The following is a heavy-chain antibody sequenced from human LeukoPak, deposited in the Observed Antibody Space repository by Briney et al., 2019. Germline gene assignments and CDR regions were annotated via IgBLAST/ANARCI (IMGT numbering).Heavy chain of an antibody. CDR3: ARALTTLTYEGY. J-gene: IGHJ4*02. V-gene: IGHV3-48*01. Sequence: TGGSLRLSCAASGFIFSDYSMNWVRQAPGQGLEWLSYITGSGTTIYYADSVRGRFTISRDNAKNSLYLQTNSLRAEDTAVYYCARALTTLTYEGYWGQGTLVTVSS. CDR2: ITGSGTTI. D-gene: IGHD1-1*01. CDR1: GFIFSDYS.